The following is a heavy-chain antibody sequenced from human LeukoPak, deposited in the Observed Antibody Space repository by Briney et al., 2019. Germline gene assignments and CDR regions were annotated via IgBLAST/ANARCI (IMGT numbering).Heavy chain of an antibody. V-gene: IGHV3-23*01. CDR2: ISGSGGST. CDR1: GFTFSSYA. J-gene: IGHJ4*02. Sequence: ESGGSLRLACAASGFTFSSYAISWVRQAPGKGLGWVSAISGSGGSTYYADSMKGRFTISRDNSKNTLYLQMNSLRAEDTAVYDCAKAAVRYFDWLFTPFDYWGQGTLVTVSS. CDR3: AKAAVRYFDWLFTPFDY. D-gene: IGHD3-9*01.